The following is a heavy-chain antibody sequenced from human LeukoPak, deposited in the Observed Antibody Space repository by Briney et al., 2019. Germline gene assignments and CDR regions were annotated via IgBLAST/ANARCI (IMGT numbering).Heavy chain of an antibody. V-gene: IGHV3-30-3*01. CDR3: ARKTVVGSYFDY. J-gene: IGHJ4*02. CDR2: ISYDGSNK. D-gene: IGHD4-23*01. Sequence: PGRSLRLSCAASGFTFSSYAMHWVRQAPGKGLEWVAVISYDGSNKYYADSVKGRFTISRDNSKNSLYLQMNSLRAEDTAVYYCARKTVVGSYFDYWGQGTPVTVSS. CDR1: GFTFSSYA.